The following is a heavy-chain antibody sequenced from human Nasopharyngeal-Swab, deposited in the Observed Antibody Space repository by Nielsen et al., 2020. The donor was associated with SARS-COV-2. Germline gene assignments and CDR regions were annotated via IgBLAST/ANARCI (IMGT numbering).Heavy chain of an antibody. CDR3: ARASPYYYMDV. Sequence: RQAPGKGLEWIGRIYTSGSTNYSPSLKSRVTISVDTSKNQFSLKLSSVTAADTAVYYCARASPYYYMDVWGKGTTVTVSS. CDR2: IYTSGST. V-gene: IGHV4-61*02. J-gene: IGHJ6*03.